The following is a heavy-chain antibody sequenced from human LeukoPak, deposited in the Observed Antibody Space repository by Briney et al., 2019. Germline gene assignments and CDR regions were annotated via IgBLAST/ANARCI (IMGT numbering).Heavy chain of an antibody. D-gene: IGHD6-13*01. J-gene: IGHJ5*02. V-gene: IGHV4-38-2*02. CDR1: GYSISGGYY. CDR3: ARAYSSSWYFNWFDP. Sequence: SETLSLTCTVSGYSISGGYYWAWIRQPPGKGLEWIGNIYHSGSTYYNPSLKSRVTISVDTSKNQFSLQLTSVTAADTAVYYCARAYSSSWYFNWFDPWGQGTLVTVSS. CDR2: IYHSGST.